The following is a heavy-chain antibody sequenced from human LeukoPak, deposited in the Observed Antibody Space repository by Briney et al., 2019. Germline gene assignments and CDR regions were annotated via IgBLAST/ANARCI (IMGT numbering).Heavy chain of an antibody. CDR2: IKQDGREK. V-gene: IGHV3-7*01. Sequence: TGGSLRLSCAASGFTFSSYWMSWLRPAPGKRLEWVANIKQDGREKYPLDPVKGRFTISRANAKNSLYLQMNSLRAEDTAVYYCARGQLWLQGRGQGTLVTVSS. CDR1: GFTFSSYW. CDR3: ARGQLWLQG. D-gene: IGHD5-18*01. J-gene: IGHJ4*01.